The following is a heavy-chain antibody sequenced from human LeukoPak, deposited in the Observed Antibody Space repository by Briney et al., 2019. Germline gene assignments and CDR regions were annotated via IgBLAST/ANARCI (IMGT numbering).Heavy chain of an antibody. V-gene: IGHV5-51*01. D-gene: IGHD2-2*01. Sequence: PGESLKISCKGSGYSFTSYWIGWVRQMPGKGLEWMGMIYPGDSDTRYSPSFQGQVNISADKSISTAYLQWSRPEAYDTAMYCCAGQIRIKVVLSGVDAFDIRGPRTTVTVSS. J-gene: IGHJ3*02. CDR2: IYPGDSDT. CDR1: GYSFTSYW. CDR3: AGQIRIKVVLSGVDAFDI.